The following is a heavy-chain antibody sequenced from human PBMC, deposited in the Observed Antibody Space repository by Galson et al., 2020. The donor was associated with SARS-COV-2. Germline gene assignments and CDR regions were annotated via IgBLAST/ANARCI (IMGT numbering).Heavy chain of an antibody. J-gene: IGHJ4*02. D-gene: IGHD3-10*01. CDR1: GGTFSSYA. CDR3: ARDPGDYYGSGSYYMN. V-gene: IGHV1-69*13. CDR2: INPIFGTA. Sequence: SVKVSCKASGGTFSSYAISWVRQAPGQGLEWMGGINPIFGTANYAQKFQGRVTITADESTSTAYMELSSLRSEDTAVYYCARDPGDYYGSGSYYMNWGQGTLVTVSS.